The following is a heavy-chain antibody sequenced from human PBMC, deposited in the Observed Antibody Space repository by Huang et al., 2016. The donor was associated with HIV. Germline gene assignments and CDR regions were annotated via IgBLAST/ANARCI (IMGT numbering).Heavy chain of an antibody. J-gene: IGHJ6*02. CDR2: IYYSWKT. Sequence: LQLQESGPGLVKSSETLSLICTVSGGSISSSSYYWGWIRQPPGKGPEWIGIIYYSWKTYYTPPRKSRVTISVDTSKNQFSLKVNSVTAADTAVYYCARHGRVAGHYYNNMDVWGRGTTVTVSS. V-gene: IGHV4-39*01. CDR3: ARHGRVAGHYYNNMDV. CDR1: GGSISSSSYY. D-gene: IGHD6-19*01.